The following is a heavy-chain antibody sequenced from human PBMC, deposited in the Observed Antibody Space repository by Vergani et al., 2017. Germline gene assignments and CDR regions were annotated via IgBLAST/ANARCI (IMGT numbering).Heavy chain of an antibody. D-gene: IGHD6-13*01. CDR2: IYTSGST. CDR3: ARGGIAAAVAIDY. CDR1: GVSMQSGSYY. Sequence: QVQLQESGPGLVKPSETLSLICSVSGVSMQSGSYYWSWIRQPAGKGLEWIGRIYTSGSTNYNPSLKSRVTISVDTSKNQFSLKLSSVTAADTAVYYCARGGIAAAVAIDYWGQGTLVTVSS. J-gene: IGHJ4*02. V-gene: IGHV4-61*02.